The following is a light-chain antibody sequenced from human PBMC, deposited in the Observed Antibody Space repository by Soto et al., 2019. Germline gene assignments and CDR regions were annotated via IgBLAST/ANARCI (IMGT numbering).Light chain of an antibody. CDR2: DAS. Sequence: ETVLTQSPATLSLSPGERATLSCRASQSVDIYLAWYQQKPGQAPRLLIYDASNRATGIPARFSGSGSGTDFTLTISSLEPEDFADYYCQQRKYWPPLTLGGGNKVEIK. V-gene: IGKV3-11*01. CDR3: QQRKYWPPLT. CDR1: QSVDIY. J-gene: IGKJ4*01.